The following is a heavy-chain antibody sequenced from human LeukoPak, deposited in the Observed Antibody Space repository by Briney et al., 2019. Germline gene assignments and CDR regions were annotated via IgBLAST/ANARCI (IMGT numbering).Heavy chain of an antibody. J-gene: IGHJ3*01. CDR1: GFTFDDYA. Sequence: PGRSLRLSCAASGFTFDDYAMHWVRQAPAKGLDGVSGISWNSGSIGYADSVKGRFTISRDNAKNSLYLQMNSLRAEDTALYYCAKGTTVTSAFGFWGQGTMVTVSS. CDR2: ISWNSGSI. V-gene: IGHV3-9*01. CDR3: AKGTTVTSAFGF. D-gene: IGHD4-17*01.